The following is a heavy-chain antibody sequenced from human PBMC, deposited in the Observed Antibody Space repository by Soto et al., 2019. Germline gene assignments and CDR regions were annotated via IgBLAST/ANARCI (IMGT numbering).Heavy chain of an antibody. CDR1: GFTFTGSW. J-gene: IGHJ4*02. CDR2: INGDGSGT. D-gene: IGHD3-10*01. CDR3: ARGIFGSGTANDY. V-gene: IGHV3-74*01. Sequence: VQLVESGGGLVQPGGSLRLSCAASGFTFTGSWMHWVRQAPGKGLVWVSRINGDGSGTSYADFVKGRFIISRDDAKNPLFLQMNGLRAEDTAVYYCARGIFGSGTANDYWGQGTLVTVSS.